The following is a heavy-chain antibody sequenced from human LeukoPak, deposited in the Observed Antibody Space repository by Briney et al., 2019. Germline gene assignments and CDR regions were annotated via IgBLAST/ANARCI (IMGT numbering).Heavy chain of an antibody. Sequence: GRSLRLSCAASGFTFDDYAMHWVRQAPGRGLEWVSGISWNSGSIGYADSVKGRFTISRDNAKNSLYLQMNSLRAEDTALYYCAKDIGDYGGAFDYWGQGTLVTVSS. CDR1: GFTFDDYA. V-gene: IGHV3-9*01. CDR3: AKDIGDYGGAFDY. D-gene: IGHD4-17*01. CDR2: ISWNSGSI. J-gene: IGHJ4*02.